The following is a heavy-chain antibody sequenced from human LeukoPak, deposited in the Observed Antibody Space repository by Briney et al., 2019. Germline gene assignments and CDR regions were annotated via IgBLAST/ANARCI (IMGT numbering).Heavy chain of an antibody. V-gene: IGHV4-59*01. Sequence: SETLSLTCTVSGGSISSYYWSWIRQPPGKGLEWIGYIYYSGSTNYNPSLKSRVTISVDTSKNQFSLKLSSVTAADTAVYYCARSRDENSNYGILNYYYYMDVWGKGTTVSLSS. CDR3: ARSRDENSNYGILNYYYYMDV. CDR2: IYYSGST. J-gene: IGHJ6*03. CDR1: GGSISSYY. D-gene: IGHD4-11*01.